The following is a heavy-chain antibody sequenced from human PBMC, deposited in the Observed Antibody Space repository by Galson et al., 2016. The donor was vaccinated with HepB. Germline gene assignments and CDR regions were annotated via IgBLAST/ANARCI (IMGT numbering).Heavy chain of an antibody. CDR1: GFTVSSDY. D-gene: IGHD4-23*01. Sequence: SLRLSCAASGFTVSSDYMNWVRQAPGKGLEWVSTFGDGGDIYYADSVKGRFTISRDNSRNTLYLQMNSLRADDTAVYYCAGVPSGKRLDYWGQGTLVTVSS. V-gene: IGHV3-53*01. CDR2: FGDGGDI. J-gene: IGHJ4*02. CDR3: AGVPSGKRLDY.